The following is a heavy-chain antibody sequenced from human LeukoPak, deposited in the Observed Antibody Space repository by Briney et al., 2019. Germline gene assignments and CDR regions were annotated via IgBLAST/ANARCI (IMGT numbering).Heavy chain of an antibody. CDR1: GNSISSYY. J-gene: IGHJ4*02. CDR3: ARSEIATGDFDY. V-gene: IGHV4-59*01. CDR2: IYYSGSA. D-gene: IGHD5-24*01. Sequence: SETLSLTCTVSGNSISSYYWNWIRQPPGKGLEWIGYIYYSGSANYNPSLKSRVTISLDTSKNQFSLKLSSVTAADTAVYYCARSEIATGDFDYWGQGTLVTVSS.